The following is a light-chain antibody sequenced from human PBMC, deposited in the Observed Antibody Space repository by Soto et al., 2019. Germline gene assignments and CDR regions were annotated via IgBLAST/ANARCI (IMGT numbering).Light chain of an antibody. V-gene: IGLV1-40*01. CDR1: SSNIGAGYD. CDR3: QSYDSSLSGSV. Sequence: QSVLTQPPSVSGAPGQRVTISCTGSSSNIGAGYDVHWYQQLQGTAPKLLIYXXXXXXXXXXXXXXXSKSGTSASLAITGXXXEDXXXXYCQSYDSSLSGSVFGGGTKLTVL. CDR2: XXX. J-gene: IGLJ2*01.